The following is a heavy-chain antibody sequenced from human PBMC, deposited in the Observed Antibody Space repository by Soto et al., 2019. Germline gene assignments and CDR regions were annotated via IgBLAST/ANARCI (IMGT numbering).Heavy chain of an antibody. V-gene: IGHV1-2*04. Sequence: ASVKVSCKASGGTFTGYTISWVRQAPGQGLEWMGWINPNSGGTNYAQKFQGWVTMTRDTSISTAYMELSRLRSDDTAVYYCARDRRGYCSSTSCYGWFDPWGQGTLVTVSS. CDR1: GGTFTGYT. CDR2: INPNSGGT. J-gene: IGHJ5*02. D-gene: IGHD2-2*01. CDR3: ARDRRGYCSSTSCYGWFDP.